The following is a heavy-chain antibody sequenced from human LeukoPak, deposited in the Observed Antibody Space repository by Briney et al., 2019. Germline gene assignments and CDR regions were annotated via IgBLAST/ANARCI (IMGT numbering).Heavy chain of an antibody. CDR2: IKQDGSEK. Sequence: PGGSLRLSCAASGFTFSSYWMSWVRQAPGKGLEWVANIKQDGSEKYYVDSVKGRFTISRDNSKNTLYLQMNSLRAEDTAVYYCAKDRDYGGNSGGYFQHWGQGTLVTVSS. CDR1: GFTFSSYW. J-gene: IGHJ1*01. CDR3: AKDRDYGGNSGGYFQH. V-gene: IGHV3-7*01. D-gene: IGHD4-23*01.